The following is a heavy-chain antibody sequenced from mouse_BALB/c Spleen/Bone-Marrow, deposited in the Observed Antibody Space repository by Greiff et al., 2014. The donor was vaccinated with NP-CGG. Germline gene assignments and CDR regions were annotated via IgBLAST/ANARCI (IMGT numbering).Heavy chain of an antibody. CDR3: ARFPYDYGGGDY. J-gene: IGHJ2*01. CDR1: GFNIKDTY. D-gene: IGHD2-4*01. V-gene: IGHV14-3*02. CDR2: IDPANGNT. Sequence: EVMLVESGAELVKPGASVKLSCTASGFNIKDTYMHWVKQRPEQGLEWIGRIDPANGNTKYGPKFQGKATITADTSSNTAYLQLSSLTSEDTAVYYCARFPYDYGGGDYWGQGTTLTVSS.